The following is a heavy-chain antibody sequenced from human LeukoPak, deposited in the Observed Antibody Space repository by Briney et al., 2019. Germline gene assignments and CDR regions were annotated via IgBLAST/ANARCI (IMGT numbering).Heavy chain of an antibody. CDR2: IIPIFGTA. D-gene: IGHD3-10*01. Sequence: SVKVSCKAFGGTFSSCAISWVRQAPGQGLEWMGGIIPIFGTANYAQKFQGRVTIIADESTSTAYMELSSLRSEDTAVYYCARERAGVTMPRAFDYWGQGTLVTVSS. V-gene: IGHV1-69*13. CDR3: ARERAGVTMPRAFDY. J-gene: IGHJ4*02. CDR1: GGTFSSCA.